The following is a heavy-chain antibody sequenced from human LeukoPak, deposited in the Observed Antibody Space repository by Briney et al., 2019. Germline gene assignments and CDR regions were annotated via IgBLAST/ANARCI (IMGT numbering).Heavy chain of an antibody. CDR1: GGSISSYY. J-gene: IGHJ4*02. CDR2: IYYTGST. D-gene: IGHD6-13*01. CDR3: ARLHPSRGAAGTFDY. V-gene: IGHV4-59*08. Sequence: PSETLSLTCTVSGGSISSYYWSCIRQPPGKGLEWIGYIYYTGSTKYNASLKSRVTISVDTSKNQFSLKVSSVTAADTAVYYCARLHPSRGAAGTFDYWGQGTLVTVSS.